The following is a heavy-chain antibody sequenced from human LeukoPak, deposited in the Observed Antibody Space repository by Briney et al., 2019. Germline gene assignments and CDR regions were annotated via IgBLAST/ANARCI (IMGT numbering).Heavy chain of an antibody. CDR3: ARDKMGYDY. CDR1: GGSISSGSYY. Sequence: PSETLSLTCTVSGGSISSGSYYWSWIRQPAGKGLEWIGRIYTSGSTNYNPSLKSRVTISVDTSKNQFSLKLSSVTAADTAVYYCARDKMGYDYWGQGTLVTVSS. CDR2: IYTSGST. V-gene: IGHV4-61*02. J-gene: IGHJ4*02. D-gene: IGHD5-24*01.